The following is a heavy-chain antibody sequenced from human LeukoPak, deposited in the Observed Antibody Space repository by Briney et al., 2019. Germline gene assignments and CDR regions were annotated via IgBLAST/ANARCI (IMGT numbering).Heavy chain of an antibody. V-gene: IGHV4-30-4*01. J-gene: IGHJ6*02. D-gene: IGHD1-7*01. Sequence: SETLSLTCTVSGGSISSGDYYWSWIRQPPGKGLEWIGYIYYSGSTYYNPSLKSRVTISVDTFKNQFSLKLSSVTAADTAVYYCARDLGLHYYYYGMDVWGQGTTVTVSS. CDR3: ARDLGLHYYYYGMDV. CDR1: GGSISSGDYY. CDR2: IYYSGST.